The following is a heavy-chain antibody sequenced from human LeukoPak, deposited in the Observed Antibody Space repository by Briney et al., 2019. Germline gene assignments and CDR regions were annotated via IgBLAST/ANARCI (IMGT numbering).Heavy chain of an antibody. Sequence: PGGSLRLSCAASGFTFDDYAMHWVRQAPGKGLEWVSGISWNSGSVGYADSVKGRFTISRDNAKNSLFLQMNSLRAEDTALYYCAKDIHYYDSSGGSDYWGQGTLVTASS. CDR2: ISWNSGSV. V-gene: IGHV3-9*01. CDR1: GFTFDDYA. CDR3: AKDIHYYDSSGGSDY. J-gene: IGHJ4*02. D-gene: IGHD3-22*01.